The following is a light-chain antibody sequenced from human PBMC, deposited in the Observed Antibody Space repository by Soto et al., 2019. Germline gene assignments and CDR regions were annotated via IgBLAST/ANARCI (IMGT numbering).Light chain of an antibody. CDR1: QSISSW. CDR3: QQYNSYSPYT. J-gene: IGKJ2*01. Sequence: DIQMTQSPSTLSASVGDGVTITCRASQSISSWLAWYQQKPGKAPKLLIYKASSLESGVPSRFSGSGSVTEFTLTISSRQPDDFATYYCQQYNSYSPYTFGQGTKLEIK. CDR2: KAS. V-gene: IGKV1-5*03.